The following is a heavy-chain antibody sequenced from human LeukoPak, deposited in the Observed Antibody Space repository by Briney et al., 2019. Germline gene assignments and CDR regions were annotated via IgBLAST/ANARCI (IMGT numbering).Heavy chain of an antibody. D-gene: IGHD2-15*01. V-gene: IGHV1-2*02. J-gene: IGHJ5*02. CDR1: GYTFTGYY. CDR3: ARDRMSRWYCSGGSCYSADP. Sequence: ASVKVSCKASGYTFTGYYMHGVRQAPGQGLEWMGWIDPNSGGTNYAQKFQGRVTMTRDTSISTAYMELSSLTSDDTAVYYCARDRMSRWYCSGGSCYSADPWGQGTLVTVSS. CDR2: IDPNSGGT.